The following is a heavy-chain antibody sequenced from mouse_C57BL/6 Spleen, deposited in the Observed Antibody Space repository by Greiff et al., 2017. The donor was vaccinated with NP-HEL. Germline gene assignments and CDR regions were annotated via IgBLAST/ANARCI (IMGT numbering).Heavy chain of an antibody. D-gene: IGHD3-2*02. V-gene: IGHV2-4*01. CDR1: GFSLTSYG. CDR3: AKDSSGYRFAY. Sequence: QVQLKQSGPGLVQPSQSLSITCTVSGFSLTSYGVHWVRQPPGKGLEWLGVIWSGGSTDYNAAFISRLSISKDNSKSQVFFKMNSLQADDTAIYYCAKDSSGYRFAYWGQGTLVTVSA. CDR2: IWSGGST. J-gene: IGHJ3*01.